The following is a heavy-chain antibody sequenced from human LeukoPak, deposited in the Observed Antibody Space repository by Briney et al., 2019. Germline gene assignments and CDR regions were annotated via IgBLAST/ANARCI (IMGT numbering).Heavy chain of an antibody. V-gene: IGHV4-34*01. J-gene: IGHJ4*02. Sequence: PSETLSLTCAVYGGSFSGYYWSWIRQPPGKGLEWIGEINHSGSTNYNPSLKSRVTISVDTSKNQFSLKLSSVTAADTAMYYCARGPDYGDYVEYWGQGTLVTVSS. CDR2: INHSGST. CDR3: ARGPDYGDYVEY. D-gene: IGHD4-17*01. CDR1: GGSFSGYY.